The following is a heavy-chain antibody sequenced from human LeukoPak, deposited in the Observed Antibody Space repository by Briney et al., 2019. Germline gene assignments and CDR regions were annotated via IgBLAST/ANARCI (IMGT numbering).Heavy chain of an antibody. CDR1: GFTFSSYA. J-gene: IGHJ3*02. D-gene: IGHD3-9*01. CDR2: ISGSGGST. CDR3: AKGSLRYFDWPRVDAFDI. V-gene: IGHV3-23*01. Sequence: PSGGSLRLSCAASGFTFSSYAMSWVRQAPGKGLEWVSAISGSGGSTYYADSVKGRFTISRDNSKNTLYLQMNSLRAEDTAVYYCAKGSLRYFDWPRVDAFDIWGQGTMVTVSS.